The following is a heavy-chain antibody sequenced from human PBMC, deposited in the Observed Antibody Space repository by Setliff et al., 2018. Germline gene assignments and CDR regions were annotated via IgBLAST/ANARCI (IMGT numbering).Heavy chain of an antibody. J-gene: IGHJ4*02. D-gene: IGHD5-12*01. CDR1: GGSINSGGDY. CDR3: ARGGTFRYFDY. Sequence: SETLSLTCTVSGGSINSGGDYWSWIRQHPGKGLEWIGRIHYRGTTYSNVSLASRLTISVDTSKNQFSLKLRSVTAADTAVYYCARGGTFRYFDYWGQGTPVTVSS. V-gene: IGHV4-39*07. CDR2: IHYRGTT.